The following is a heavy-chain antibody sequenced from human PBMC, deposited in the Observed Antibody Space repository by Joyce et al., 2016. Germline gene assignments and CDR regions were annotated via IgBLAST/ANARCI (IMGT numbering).Heavy chain of an antibody. CDR3: ATSLPSRVGGFQFFGMDV. V-gene: IGHV4-61*01. J-gene: IGHJ6*02. CDR2: IYNSETT. D-gene: IGHD3-10*01. CDR1: GDSFSDTSYY. Sequence: HLQESGAGLVKPSETLSLTCTISGDSFSDTSYYWTWIRQPPGKGLEWLGFIYNSETTPYHPSLGGRLSISAGAAKKQFSLRLPSVASADTAVYYCATSLPSRVGGFQFFGMDVWGQGTTVIVS.